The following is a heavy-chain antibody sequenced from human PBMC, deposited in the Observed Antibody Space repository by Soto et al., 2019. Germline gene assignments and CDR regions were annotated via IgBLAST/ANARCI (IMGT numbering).Heavy chain of an antibody. D-gene: IGHD3-10*01. CDR1: GYSFTSYW. CDR3: ARSLYYYGSRTPSLHYYYYYGMDV. J-gene: IGHJ6*02. V-gene: IGHV5-51*01. CDR2: IYPGDSDT. Sequence: PGESLKISCKGSGYSFTSYWIGWVRQMPGKGLEWMGIIYPGDSDTRYSPSFQGQVTISADKSISTAYLQWSSLKASDTAMYYCARSLYYYGSRTPSLHYYYYYGMDVWGQGTTVTVSS.